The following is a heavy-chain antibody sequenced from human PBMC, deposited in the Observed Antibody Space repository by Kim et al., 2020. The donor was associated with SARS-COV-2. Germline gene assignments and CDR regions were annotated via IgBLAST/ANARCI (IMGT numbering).Heavy chain of an antibody. D-gene: IGHD6-6*01. V-gene: IGHV3-9*01. Sequence: GGSLRLSCAASGFTFDDYAMHWVRQAPGKGLEWVSGISWIGGSIGYADPVKGRFTTSRDNAKNSWYLQMTSLRAEDTPLYNFAKASSDNSSSFAYWGQG. J-gene: IGHJ4*02. CDR2: ISWIGGSI. CDR1: GFTFDDYA. CDR3: AKASSDNSSSFAY.